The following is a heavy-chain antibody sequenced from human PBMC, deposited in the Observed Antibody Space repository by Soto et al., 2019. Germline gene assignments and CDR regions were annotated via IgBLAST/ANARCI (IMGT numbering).Heavy chain of an antibody. J-gene: IGHJ6*03. Sequence: SETLSLTCTVSGGSISSSSYYWGWIRQPPGKGLEWIGSIYYSGSTYYNPSLKSRVTISVDTSKNQFSLKLSSVTAADTAVYYCARAEVGYVDILTGYYYYYYMDVWGKGTTVTVSS. CDR1: GGSISSSSYY. CDR3: ARAEVGYVDILTGYYYYYYMDV. V-gene: IGHV4-39*01. D-gene: IGHD3-9*01. CDR2: IYYSGST.